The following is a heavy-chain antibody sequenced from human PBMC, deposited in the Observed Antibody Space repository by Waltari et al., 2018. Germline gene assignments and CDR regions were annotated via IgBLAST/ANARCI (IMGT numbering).Heavy chain of an antibody. CDR3: ARDALNYYGSGSSDY. J-gene: IGHJ4*02. CDR2: ISSSSSTI. CDR1: GFTFSSYS. V-gene: IGHV3-48*01. Sequence: EVQLVESGGGLVQPGGSLRLSCAASGFTFSSYSMNWVRQAPGKGLEWVSYISSSSSTIYYAGSVKGRFTISRDNAKNSLYLQMNSLRAEDTAVYYCARDALNYYGSGSSDYWGQGTLVTVSS. D-gene: IGHD3-10*01.